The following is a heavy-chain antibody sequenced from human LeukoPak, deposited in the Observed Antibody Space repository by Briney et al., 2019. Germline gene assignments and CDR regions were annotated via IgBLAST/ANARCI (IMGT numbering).Heavy chain of an antibody. D-gene: IGHD2-21*01. J-gene: IGHJ4*02. CDR3: AREVVATASACDC. CDR2: IKDDGSVK. V-gene: IGHV3-7*03. CDR1: GFSFSSFW. Sequence: GGSLRLSCTASGFSFSSFWMSWVRQAPGKGLEWVANIKDDGSVKNHVDSLKGRFSISRDNARNSLYLQISSLRAEDTAVYYCAREVVATASACDCWGQGTLVTVSS.